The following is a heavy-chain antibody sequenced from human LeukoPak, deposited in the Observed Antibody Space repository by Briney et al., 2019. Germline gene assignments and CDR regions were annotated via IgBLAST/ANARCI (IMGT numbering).Heavy chain of an antibody. V-gene: IGHV4-34*01. J-gene: IGHJ4*02. Sequence: SETLSLTCAVYGGSFSGYYWSWIRQPPGKGLEWIGEINHSGSTNYNPSLKSRVTISVDTSKNHFSLKLSSRTAADTAVYYCARTIDTYYYDSSGYYSPTYFDYWGQGTLVTVSS. D-gene: IGHD3-22*01. CDR3: ARTIDTYYYDSSGYYSPTYFDY. CDR1: GGSFSGYY. CDR2: INHSGST.